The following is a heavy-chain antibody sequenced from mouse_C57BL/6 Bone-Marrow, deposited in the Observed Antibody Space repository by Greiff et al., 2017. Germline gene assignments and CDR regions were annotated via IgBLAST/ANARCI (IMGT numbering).Heavy chain of an antibody. J-gene: IGHJ2*01. CDR1: GFTFSSYG. CDR3: ARRPGSRFDY. CDR2: ISSGGSYT. V-gene: IGHV5-6*02. D-gene: IGHD1-1*01. Sequence: EVKLMESGGDLVKPGGSLKLSCAASGFTFSSYGMSWVRQTPDKRLEWVATISSGGSYTYYPASVKGRFTISRDNAKNTLYLQMSSLKSEDTAMYYCARRPGSRFDYWGQGTTLTVSS.